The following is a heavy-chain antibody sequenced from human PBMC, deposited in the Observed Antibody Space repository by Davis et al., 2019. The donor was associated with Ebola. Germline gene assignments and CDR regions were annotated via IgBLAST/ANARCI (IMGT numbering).Heavy chain of an antibody. CDR1: GFHFSTFG. CDR2: IRNDGSDE. Sequence: PGGSLRLSCGASGFHFSTFGMHWVRQAPGKGLEWVAFIRNDGSDEYYADSVKGRFTISRDNSKNTLYLQMNSLRAEDTALYYCVKGGSTSWLYFDYWGQGTLVTVSS. CDR3: VKGGSTSWLYFDY. J-gene: IGHJ4*02. V-gene: IGHV3-30*02. D-gene: IGHD3-16*01.